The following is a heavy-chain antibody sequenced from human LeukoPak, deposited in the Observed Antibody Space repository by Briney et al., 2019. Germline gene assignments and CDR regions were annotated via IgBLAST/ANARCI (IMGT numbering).Heavy chain of an antibody. CDR2: ISYDGSNK. CDR3: AKDRYVAGKSPPDY. D-gene: IGHD6-19*01. V-gene: IGHV3-30*18. Sequence: GGSLRLSCAASGFTFSSYGMHWVRQAPGKGLEWVAVISYDGSNKYYADSVKGRFTISRDNSKNTLYLQMNSLRAEDTAVYYCAKDRYVAGKSPPDYWGQGPWSPSPQ. J-gene: IGHJ4*02. CDR1: GFTFSSYG.